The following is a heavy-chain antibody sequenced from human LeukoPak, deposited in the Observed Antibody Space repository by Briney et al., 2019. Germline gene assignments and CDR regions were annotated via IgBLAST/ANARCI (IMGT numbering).Heavy chain of an antibody. CDR2: INIGSSAI. Sequence: GGSLRLSCAASGFTFSNYAMNWVRQAPGKGLEWVSYINIGSSAIYYADSVKGRFTISRDNAKNSLYLQMNSLRAEDTAVYYCARISGWPATFDYWGQGTPVTVSS. J-gene: IGHJ4*02. CDR1: GFTFSNYA. CDR3: ARISGWPATFDY. D-gene: IGHD6-19*01. V-gene: IGHV3-48*04.